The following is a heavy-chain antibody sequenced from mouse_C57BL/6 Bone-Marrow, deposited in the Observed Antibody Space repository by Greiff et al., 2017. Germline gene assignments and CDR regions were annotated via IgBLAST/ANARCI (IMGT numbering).Heavy chain of an antibody. CDR1: GFTFSDYG. CDR3: ARFYYSTYYAMDY. Sequence: EVKLVESGGGLVKPGGSLKLSCAASGFTFSDYGMHWVRQAPEKGLEWVAYISSGSSTIYYADTVKGRCTISRDNAKNTLFLQMTSLRSEDTAMYYCARFYYSTYYAMDYWGQGTSVTVSS. V-gene: IGHV5-17*01. D-gene: IGHD2-5*01. J-gene: IGHJ4*01. CDR2: ISSGSSTI.